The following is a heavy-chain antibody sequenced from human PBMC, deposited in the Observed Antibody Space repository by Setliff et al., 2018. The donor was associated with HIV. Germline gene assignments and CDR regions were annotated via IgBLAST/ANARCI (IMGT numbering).Heavy chain of an antibody. CDR1: GFSLSTSGVG. J-gene: IGHJ6*02. D-gene: IGHD3-3*01. Sequence: SGPTLVNPTQTLTLTCTFSGFSLSTSGVGVGWIRQPPGKALEWLALIYWDDDKRYSPSLETRLTISKDTSKNQVVLTMTNMDPEDTATYYCARIHTGHNFWPYYGVDVWGQGTTVTVSS. CDR2: IYWDDDK. CDR3: ARIHTGHNFWPYYGVDV. V-gene: IGHV2-5*02.